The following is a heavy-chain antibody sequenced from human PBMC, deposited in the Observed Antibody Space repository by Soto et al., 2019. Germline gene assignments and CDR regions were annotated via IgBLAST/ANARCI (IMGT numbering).Heavy chain of an antibody. CDR3: ARVNGYYYYGMDV. D-gene: IGHD3-22*01. Sequence: PGGSLRLSCAASGFTFSYYYMSWIRQAPGKGLEWVSDISSSGSIIYYADSVKGRFTISRDNAKNSLYLQMNSLRAEDTAVYYCARVNGYYYYGMDVWGQGTTVTVSS. J-gene: IGHJ6*02. CDR2: ISSSGSII. V-gene: IGHV3-11*01. CDR1: GFTFSYYY.